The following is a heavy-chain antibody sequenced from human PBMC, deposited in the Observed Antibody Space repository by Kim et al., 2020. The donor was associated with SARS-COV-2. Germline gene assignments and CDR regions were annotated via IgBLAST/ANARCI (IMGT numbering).Heavy chain of an antibody. D-gene: IGHD6-19*01. Sequence: GGSLRLSCAASGFTFSSYEMNWVRQAPGKGLEWVSYTSSSGSTIYYADSVKGRFTISRDNAKNSLYLQMNSLRAEDTAVYYCAKWAIAVAGLGLDYWGQGTLVTVSS. CDR2: TSSSGSTI. CDR1: GFTFSSYE. CDR3: AKWAIAVAGLGLDY. V-gene: IGHV3-48*03. J-gene: IGHJ4*02.